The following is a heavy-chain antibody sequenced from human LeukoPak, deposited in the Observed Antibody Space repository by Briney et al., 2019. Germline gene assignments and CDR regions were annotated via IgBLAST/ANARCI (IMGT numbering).Heavy chain of an antibody. V-gene: IGHV4-59*01. CDR3: ARDHCSSTSCGPRWFDP. Sequence: PSETLSLTCTVSGGSISSYYWSWIRQPPGKGLEWIGYIYYSGSTNYNPSLKSRVTISVDTSKNQFSLKLSSVTAADTAVYYCARDHCSSTSCGPRWFDPWDQGTLVTVSS. CDR2: IYYSGST. D-gene: IGHD2-2*01. CDR1: GGSISSYY. J-gene: IGHJ5*02.